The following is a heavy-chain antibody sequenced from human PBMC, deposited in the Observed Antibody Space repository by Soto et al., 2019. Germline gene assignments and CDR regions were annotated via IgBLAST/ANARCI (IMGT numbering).Heavy chain of an antibody. CDR2: ISGSGGST. Sequence: PGGSLRLSCAASGFTFSSYAMSWVRQAPGKGLEWVSAISGSGGSTYYADSVKGRFSISRDNAENSLYLQMNSLRDEDTAVYYCARDFGYDDVWGQGTTVTVSS. V-gene: IGHV3-23*01. CDR1: GFTFSSYA. J-gene: IGHJ6*02. D-gene: IGHD3-22*01. CDR3: ARDFGYDDV.